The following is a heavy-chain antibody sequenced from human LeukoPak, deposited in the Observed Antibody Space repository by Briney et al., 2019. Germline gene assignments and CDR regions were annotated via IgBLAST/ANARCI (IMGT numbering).Heavy chain of an antibody. V-gene: IGHV3-30*18. CDR2: ISYDGTKA. J-gene: IGHJ4*01. Sequence: GRSLRLSCADSGFNFNTYGMNWVRQAPGKGLEWVAVISYDGTKAYYADSVKGRFTISRDNSKNTLYLQMNSLRAEDTAVYYRAKTSYDFWSGYYDYWGQGTLVTVSS. CDR3: AKTSYDFWSGYYDY. CDR1: GFNFNTYG. D-gene: IGHD3-3*01.